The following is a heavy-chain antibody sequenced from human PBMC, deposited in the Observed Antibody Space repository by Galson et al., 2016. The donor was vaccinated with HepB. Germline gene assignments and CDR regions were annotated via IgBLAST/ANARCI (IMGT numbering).Heavy chain of an antibody. J-gene: IGHJ4*02. CDR1: GFIFSNYG. V-gene: IGHV3-30*18. CDR2: TSYDGSET. Sequence: SLRLSCAASGFIFSNYGIDWVRQAPGKGLEWVGVTSYDGSETYYAGSVKGRFTISRDNSKNTLYLQMNRLRAEDTAVCYCAKGGYYDSRGFPDYWGQGTLVTVSS. CDR3: AKGGYYDSRGFPDY. D-gene: IGHD3-22*01.